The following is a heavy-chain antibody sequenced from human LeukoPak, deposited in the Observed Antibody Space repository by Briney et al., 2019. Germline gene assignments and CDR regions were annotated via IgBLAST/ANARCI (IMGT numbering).Heavy chain of an antibody. Sequence: ESGPTLVKPTQTLTLTCTFSGFSLSTSGMCVSWIRQPPGKALEWLARIDWDDDKYYSTSLKTRLTISKDTSKNQVVLTMTNMDPVDTATYYCARTSITMARGVISWWFDPWGQGTLVTVSS. CDR1: GFSLSTSGMC. J-gene: IGHJ5*02. CDR2: IDWDDDK. D-gene: IGHD3-10*01. CDR3: ARTSITMARGVISWWFDP. V-gene: IGHV2-70*11.